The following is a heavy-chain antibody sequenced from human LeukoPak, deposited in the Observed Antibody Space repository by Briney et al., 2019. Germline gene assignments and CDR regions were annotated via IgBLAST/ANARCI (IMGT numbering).Heavy chain of an antibody. CDR1: GFTFSSYS. Sequence: GGSLRLSCAASGFTFSSYSMNWVRQAPGKGLEWVSSISSSSSYIYYADSVKGRFTISRDNAKNSLFLQMNSLRAEDTAVYYCARKAQTGSHSGPFDIWGQGTLVTVSS. V-gene: IGHV3-21*01. J-gene: IGHJ3*02. CDR2: ISSSSSYI. CDR3: ARKAQTGSHSGPFDI. D-gene: IGHD1-26*01.